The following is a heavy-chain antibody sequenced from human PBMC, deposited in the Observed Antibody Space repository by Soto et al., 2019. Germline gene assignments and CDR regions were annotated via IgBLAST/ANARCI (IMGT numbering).Heavy chain of an antibody. Sequence: QVQLVQSGAEVKKPGSSVKVSCKASGGTFSSYAISWVRQAPGQGLEWMGGSIPIFGTANYAQKFQGRVTITADESTSTAYMELSSLRSEDTAVYYCARVAGYGDSPAYYYYYYGMDVWGQGTTVTVSS. V-gene: IGHV1-69*12. CDR2: SIPIFGTA. J-gene: IGHJ6*02. CDR1: GGTFSSYA. D-gene: IGHD4-17*01. CDR3: ARVAGYGDSPAYYYYYYGMDV.